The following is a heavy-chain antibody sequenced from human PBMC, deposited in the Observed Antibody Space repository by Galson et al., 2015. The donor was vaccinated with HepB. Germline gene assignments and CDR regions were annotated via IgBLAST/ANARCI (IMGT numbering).Heavy chain of an antibody. CDR2: ISWDSGTM. Sequence: SLRLSCAASGFIFDDHAMHWVRQAPGKGLEWVSGISWDSGTMGYADSVKGRFTISRDNAKSSLYLQMNSLRVEDTALYYCAKGVGARYYYYMDVWGRGTTVTVSS. V-gene: IGHV3-9*01. CDR3: AKGVGARYYYYMDV. CDR1: GFIFDDHA. J-gene: IGHJ6*03. D-gene: IGHD4-17*01.